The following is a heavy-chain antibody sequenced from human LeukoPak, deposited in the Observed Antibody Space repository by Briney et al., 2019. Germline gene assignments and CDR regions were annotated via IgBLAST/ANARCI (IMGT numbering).Heavy chain of an antibody. D-gene: IGHD3-10*01. Sequence: SETLSLTCTVSGGSISSSSYYWGWIRQPPGKGLEWIGSIYYSGSTYYNPSLKSRVTISVDTSKNQFSLELSSVTAADTAVYYCARHPRNYYGSGISDYWGQGTLVTVSS. CDR3: ARHPRNYYGSGISDY. CDR2: IYYSGST. CDR1: GGSISSSSYY. V-gene: IGHV4-39*01. J-gene: IGHJ4*02.